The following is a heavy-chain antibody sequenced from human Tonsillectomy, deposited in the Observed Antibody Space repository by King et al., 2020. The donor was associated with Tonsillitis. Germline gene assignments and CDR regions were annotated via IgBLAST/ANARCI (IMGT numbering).Heavy chain of an antibody. CDR3: ATSGYSSSWYYSTDAFDI. J-gene: IGHJ3*02. CDR2: FDPEDGET. D-gene: IGHD6-13*01. CDR1: GYTLTELS. V-gene: IGHV1-24*01. Sequence: QLVQSGAEVKKPGASVKVSCKVSGYTLTELSMHWVRQAPGKGHEWMGGFDPEDGETIYAQKFQGRVTMTEDTSTDTAYMELSSLRSEDTAVYYCATSGYSSSWYYSTDAFDIWGQGTMVTVSS.